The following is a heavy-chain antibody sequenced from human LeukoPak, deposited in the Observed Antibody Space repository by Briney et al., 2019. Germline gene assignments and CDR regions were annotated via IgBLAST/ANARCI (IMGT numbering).Heavy chain of an antibody. CDR2: IYAGGSVSA. Sequence: GGSLRLSCSASGFSVTSNDMNWVRQAPGKGLEWVSLIYAGGSVSAFYADSVKGRFAGSRHDSKNTLYLQMNGLREDDTAVYYCLHQGTGSPPRWGQGTLVTVSS. J-gene: IGHJ4*02. CDR3: LHQGTGSPPR. CDR1: GFSVTSND. D-gene: IGHD1-26*01. V-gene: IGHV3-53*04.